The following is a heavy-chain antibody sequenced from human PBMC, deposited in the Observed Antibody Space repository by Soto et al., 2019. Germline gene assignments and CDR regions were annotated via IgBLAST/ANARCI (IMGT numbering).Heavy chain of an antibody. CDR1: GGSISSSSYY. D-gene: IGHD3-10*01. CDR3: ARSLITMVPEDD. CDR2: FYYSEST. V-gene: IGHV4-39*01. J-gene: IGHJ4*02. Sequence: PSETLSLTCAVSGGSISSSSYYWGWIRQPPGKGLEWIGSFYYSESTYYNPSLKSRVTISVDTSKNQFSLKLSSVTAADTAVYYCARSLITMVPEDDWGQGTLVTVSS.